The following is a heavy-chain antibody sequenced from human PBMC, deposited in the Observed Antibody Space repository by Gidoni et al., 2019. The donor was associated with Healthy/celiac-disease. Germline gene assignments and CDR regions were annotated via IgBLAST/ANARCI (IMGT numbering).Heavy chain of an antibody. D-gene: IGHD1-1*01. CDR2: IYYSGST. Sequence: QVQLQESGPGLVKPSETLSLTCTVSGGSISSYYWSWIRQPPGKGLDWIGYIYYSGSTNYNPSLKSRVTISVDTSKNQFSLKLSSVTAADTAVYYCARAVQLERRYYGMDVWGQGTTVTVSS. CDR1: GGSISSYY. J-gene: IGHJ6*02. V-gene: IGHV4-59*01. CDR3: ARAVQLERRYYGMDV.